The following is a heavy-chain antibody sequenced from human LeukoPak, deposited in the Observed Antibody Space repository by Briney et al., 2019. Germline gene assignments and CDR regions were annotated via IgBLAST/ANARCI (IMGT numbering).Heavy chain of an antibody. D-gene: IGHD1/OR15-1a*01. CDR2: IYSGGST. J-gene: IGHJ6*03. CDR1: EFSVGSNY. Sequence: GGSLRLSCAASEFSVGSNYMTWVRQAPGKGLEWVSLIYSGGSTYYADSVKGRFTISRDNSKNTLYLQMNSLRAEDTAVYYCARNKDNYHYYMDVWGKGTTVTISS. V-gene: IGHV3-66*01. CDR3: ARNKDNYHYYMDV.